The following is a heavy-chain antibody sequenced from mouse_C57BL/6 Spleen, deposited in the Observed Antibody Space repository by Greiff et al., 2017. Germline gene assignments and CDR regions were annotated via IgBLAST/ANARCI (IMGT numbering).Heavy chain of an antibody. CDR3: ARGSYDYDNYYAMDY. CDR2: INYDGSST. Sequence: DVKLVESEGGLVQPGSSMKLSCTASGFTFSDYYMAWVRQVPEKGLEWVANINYDGSSTYYLDSLKSRFIISRDNAKNILYLQMSSLKSEDTATYYCARGSYDYDNYYAMDYWGQGTSVTVSS. D-gene: IGHD2-4*01. J-gene: IGHJ4*01. CDR1: GFTFSDYY. V-gene: IGHV5-16*01.